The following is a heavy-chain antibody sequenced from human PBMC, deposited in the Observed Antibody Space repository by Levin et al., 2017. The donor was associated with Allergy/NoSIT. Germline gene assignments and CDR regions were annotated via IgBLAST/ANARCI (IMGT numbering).Heavy chain of an antibody. Sequence: GESLKISCAASGFTVSSNYMSWVRQAPGKGLEWVSVIYSGGSTYYADSVKGRFTISRDNSKNTLYLQMNSLRAEDTAVYYCARDHSGSDSFDYWGQGTLVTVSS. D-gene: IGHD1-26*01. CDR1: GFTVSSNY. J-gene: IGHJ4*02. CDR2: IYSGGST. V-gene: IGHV3-53*01. CDR3: ARDHSGSDSFDY.